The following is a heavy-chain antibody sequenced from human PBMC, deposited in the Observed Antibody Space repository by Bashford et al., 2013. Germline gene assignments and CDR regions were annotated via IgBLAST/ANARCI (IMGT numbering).Heavy chain of an antibody. CDR1: DSSFDDMP. D-gene: IGHD2-2*01. CDR3: AKVGAWCVTTNCYRGLDY. CDR2: ISGSGAVT. J-gene: IGHJ4*02. Sequence: GSRRDSPVQPLDSSFDDMPCTGPSGSRAGLEWVASISGSGAVTLYADSVKDRFTISRDNSKSTLFLQMDSLRAEDTAVYYCAKVGAWCVTTNCYRGLDYWGQGTLVTVSS. V-gene: IGHV3-23*01.